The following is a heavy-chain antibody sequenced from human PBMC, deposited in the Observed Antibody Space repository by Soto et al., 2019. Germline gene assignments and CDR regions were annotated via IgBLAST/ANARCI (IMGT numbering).Heavy chain of an antibody. Sequence: ASVKVSCKASGYTFTSYAMHWVRQAPGQRLEWMGWINAGNGNTKYSQKFQGRVTITRDTSASTAYMELSSLRSEDTAVYYCARDLSRPVSSSWYGERSWFDPWGQGTLVTVSS. J-gene: IGHJ5*02. CDR2: INAGNGNT. D-gene: IGHD6-13*01. V-gene: IGHV1-3*01. CDR3: ARDLSRPVSSSWYGERSWFDP. CDR1: GYTFTSYA.